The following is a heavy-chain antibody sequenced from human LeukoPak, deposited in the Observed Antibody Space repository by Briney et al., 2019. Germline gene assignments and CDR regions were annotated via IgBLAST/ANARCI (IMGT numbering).Heavy chain of an antibody. CDR2: IYNTGST. D-gene: IGHD1-26*01. J-gene: IGHJ4*02. Sequence: SETLSLTCTVSGGSISIYYWNWIRQPAGKGLEWIGRIYNTGSTNYNPSLKSRVTMSVDTSNNRLSLNLSPVTAADTAVYYCARDGGGTGRPFDFWGQETLVTVSS. CDR3: ARDGGGTGRPFDF. V-gene: IGHV4-4*07. CDR1: GGSISIYY.